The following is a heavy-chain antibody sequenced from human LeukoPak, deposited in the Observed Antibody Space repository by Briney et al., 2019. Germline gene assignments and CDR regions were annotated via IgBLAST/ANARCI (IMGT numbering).Heavy chain of an antibody. Sequence: SETLSLTCTVSGGSISSYYWSWIRQPAGKGLEWIGRIYTSGSTNYNPSLKSRVTMSVDTSKNQFSLKLSSVTAADTAVYYCASVRGDSSGYYYGITIFDYWGPGTLVTVSS. CDR1: GGSISSYY. J-gene: IGHJ4*02. V-gene: IGHV4-4*07. CDR3: ASVRGDSSGYYYGITIFDY. D-gene: IGHD3-22*01. CDR2: IYTSGST.